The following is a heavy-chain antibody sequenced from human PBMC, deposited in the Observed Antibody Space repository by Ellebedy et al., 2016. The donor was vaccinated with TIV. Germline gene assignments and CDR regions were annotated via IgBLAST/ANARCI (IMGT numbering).Heavy chain of an antibody. CDR2: MSYSGTT. Sequence: MPSETLSLTCNVSGASITTYYWNWIRQSPGKGLEWIGYMSYSGTTYYNPSLKSRVTISLDTSKNQFSLKLTSVTAADTAVYYCARLPGTTVVTPTDDWGQGTLVTVSS. V-gene: IGHV4-59*08. CDR1: GASITTYY. J-gene: IGHJ4*02. D-gene: IGHD4-23*01. CDR3: ARLPGTTVVTPTDD.